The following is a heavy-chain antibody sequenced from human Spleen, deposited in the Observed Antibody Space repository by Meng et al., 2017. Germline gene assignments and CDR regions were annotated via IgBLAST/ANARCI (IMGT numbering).Heavy chain of an antibody. J-gene: IGHJ4*02. CDR2: MHYSGTT. D-gene: IGHD4-11*01. V-gene: IGHV4-39*07. Sequence: QLQLQESGPGLVKPSETLSLTCPVSGGSISSSSYYWGWIRQPPGKGLEWIGNMHYSGTTYYNPSLKSRITISVDTSKNQFSLKVNSVTAADTAVYFCVRGPYSKSLVFDYWGQGVLVTVSS. CDR3: VRGPYSKSLVFDY. CDR1: GGSISSSSYY.